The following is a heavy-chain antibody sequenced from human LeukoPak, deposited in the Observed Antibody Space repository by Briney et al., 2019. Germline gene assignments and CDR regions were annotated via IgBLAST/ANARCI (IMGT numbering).Heavy chain of an antibody. V-gene: IGHV4-39*07. CDR1: GGSISSSSYY. CDR2: IYYSGTT. J-gene: IGHJ3*02. Sequence: SETLSLTCTVSGGSISSSSYYWGWVRQPPGKGLEWIGRIYYSGTTYYNPSLKSRVTISVDTSKNQLSLKLSSVTAADTTVFYCARSRGGDSPHAFDIWGQGTMVTVSS. D-gene: IGHD2-21*02. CDR3: ARSRGGDSPHAFDI.